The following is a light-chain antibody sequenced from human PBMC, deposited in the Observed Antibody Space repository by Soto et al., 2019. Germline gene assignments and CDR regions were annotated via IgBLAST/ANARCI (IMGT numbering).Light chain of an antibody. CDR3: QQYEKWPPSIT. Sequence: EIVLTQSPATLSVSPGAGSTLSCRASQSVSSNYFAWYQQKPGQAPRLLIYGVSTRATGISARFSGGGSVTEFTLTISSLQSEDFALYYCQQYEKWPPSITFGQGTRLEI. J-gene: IGKJ5*01. CDR1: QSVSSNY. V-gene: IGKV3-15*01. CDR2: GVS.